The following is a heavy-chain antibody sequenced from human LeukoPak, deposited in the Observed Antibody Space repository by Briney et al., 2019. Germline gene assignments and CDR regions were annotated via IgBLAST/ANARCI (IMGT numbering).Heavy chain of an antibody. CDR1: GFTFSSYA. J-gene: IGHJ4*02. V-gene: IGHV3-30-3*01. CDR3: ARVGNGKVVVSDLDY. CDR2: ISYDGSNK. Sequence: PGGSLRLSCAASGFTFSSYAMHWVRQAPGKGLEWVAVISYDGSNKYYADSVKGRFTISRDNSKNTLYLQMNSLRAEDTAVYYCARVGNGKVVVSDLDYWGQGTLVTVSS. D-gene: IGHD2-15*01.